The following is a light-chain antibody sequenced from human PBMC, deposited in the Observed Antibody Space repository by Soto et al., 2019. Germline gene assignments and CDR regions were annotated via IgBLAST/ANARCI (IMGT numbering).Light chain of an antibody. CDR3: QQYYGTPRGFT. CDR1: QSVLYSSNNKNY. V-gene: IGKV4-1*01. CDR2: WAS. J-gene: IGKJ3*01. Sequence: DIVMTQSPDSLAVSLGERATINCKSSQSVLYSSNNKNYLAWYQQKAGQPPKLLIYWASARESGDPDQFSGSGSGTDFTLTISSLQAEDVAVYYCQQYYGTPRGFTFGPGTKVDIK.